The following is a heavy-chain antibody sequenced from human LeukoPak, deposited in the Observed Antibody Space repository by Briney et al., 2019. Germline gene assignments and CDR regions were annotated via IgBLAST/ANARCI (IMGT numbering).Heavy chain of an antibody. D-gene: IGHD6-25*01. CDR3: AKDIEAEGETPFDY. Sequence: GGSLRLSCAASGFTFDDYAMHWVRQAPGKGLEWVSGISWNSGSIGYADSVKGRFTISRDNAKNSLYLQMNSLRAEDTALYYCAKDIEAEGETPFDYWGQGTLVTVSS. CDR1: GFTFDDYA. J-gene: IGHJ4*02. CDR2: ISWNSGSI. V-gene: IGHV3-9*01.